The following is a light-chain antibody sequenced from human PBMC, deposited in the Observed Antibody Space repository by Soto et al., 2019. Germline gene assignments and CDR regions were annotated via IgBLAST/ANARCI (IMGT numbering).Light chain of an antibody. CDR3: QQRSNWPKVT. CDR2: DAS. Sequence: EIVLTQSPATLSLSPGERATLSCRASQSVSSYLAWYQQKPGQAPRLLIYDASNRAPGIPARFSGSGSGTDFTLTISSLEPEDFAVYYCQQRSNWPKVTFGGGTKVEIK. J-gene: IGKJ4*01. V-gene: IGKV3-11*01. CDR1: QSVSSY.